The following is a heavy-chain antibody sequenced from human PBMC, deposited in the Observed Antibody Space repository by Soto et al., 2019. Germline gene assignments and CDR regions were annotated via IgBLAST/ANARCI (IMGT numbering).Heavy chain of an antibody. V-gene: IGHV3-23*01. CDR2: ISGSGGST. J-gene: IGHJ4*02. CDR1: GFTFSSYA. Sequence: EVPLLESGGGLVQPGGSLRLSCAASGFTFSSYAMSWVRQAPGKGLEWVSGISGSGGSTYYADSVKGRFTISRDNSKNTLYLQMNSLRAEDTAVYYCVLWPPYYFDYWGQGTLVTVSS. CDR3: VLWPPYYFDY. D-gene: IGHD3-10*01.